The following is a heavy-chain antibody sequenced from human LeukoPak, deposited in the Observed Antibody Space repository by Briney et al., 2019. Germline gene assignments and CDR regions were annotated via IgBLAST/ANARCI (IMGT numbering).Heavy chain of an antibody. D-gene: IGHD4-17*01. V-gene: IGHV1-69*05. J-gene: IGHJ6*03. CDR3: ARGEYGDLFHAIYYYYYMDV. CDR1: GYTFTYYY. CDR2: IIPIFGTA. Sequence: SVKVSCKASGYTFTYYYIHWVRQAPGQGLEWMGGIIPIFGTANYAQKFQGRVTITTDESTSTAYMEPSSLRSEDTAVYYCARGEYGDLFHAIYYYYYMDVWGKGTTVTVSS.